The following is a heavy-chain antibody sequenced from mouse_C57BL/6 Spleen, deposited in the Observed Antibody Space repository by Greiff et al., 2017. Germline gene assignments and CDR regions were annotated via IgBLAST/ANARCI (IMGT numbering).Heavy chain of an antibody. V-gene: IGHV5-4*01. Sequence: DVHLVESGGGLVKPGGSLKLSCAASGFTFSSYAMSWVRQTPEKGLEWVATISAGGSYTYYHDNVKGRFTLTRDNANNNLYLQMSHLKSEDTAMYYCARDYGPKGTFDYWGQGTTLTVSS. CDR2: ISAGGSYT. J-gene: IGHJ2*01. CDR3: ARDYGPKGTFDY. D-gene: IGHD1-1*02. CDR1: GFTFSSYA.